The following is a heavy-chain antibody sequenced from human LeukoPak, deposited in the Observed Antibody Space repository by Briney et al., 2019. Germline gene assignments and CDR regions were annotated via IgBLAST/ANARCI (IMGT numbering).Heavy chain of an antibody. CDR1: GYTFTSYG. CDR3: ARDRTYYDSSGYWVY. V-gene: IGHV1-18*01. CDR2: ISAYNGNT. J-gene: IGHJ4*02. Sequence: ASVKVSCKASGYTFTSYGISWVRQAPGQGLEWMGWISAYNGNTNYAQKLQGRVTMTTDTSTSTAYMELRSLRSDDTAVYYCARDRTYYDSSGYWVYWGQGTLVTVSS. D-gene: IGHD3-22*01.